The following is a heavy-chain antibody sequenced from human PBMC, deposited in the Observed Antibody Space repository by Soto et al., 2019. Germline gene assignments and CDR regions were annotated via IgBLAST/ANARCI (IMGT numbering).Heavy chain of an antibody. CDR1: GFTFSNYW. CDR3: ARVVYFDRSAYGL. CDR2: IKQDGSEK. Sequence: GGSLRLSCAASGFTFSNYWMNWVRQAPGKGLEWVANIKQDGSEKFYVDSLKGRFTISRDNAKNSLFLQMNSLRAEDTAVYYCARVVYFDRSAYGLWGQGTMVTV. J-gene: IGHJ3*01. V-gene: IGHV3-7*03. D-gene: IGHD3-22*01.